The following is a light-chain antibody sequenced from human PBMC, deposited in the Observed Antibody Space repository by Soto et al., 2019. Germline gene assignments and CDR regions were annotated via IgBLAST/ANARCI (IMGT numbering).Light chain of an antibody. V-gene: IGKV1-39*01. CDR1: QSISSY. J-gene: IGKJ2*02. Sequence: DIQMTQPPSSLSASVGDRVTITCRASQSISSYLNWYQQKPGKAPKLLIYAASSLQSGVPSRFSGSGSGTDFTLTISSLQPEDFATYYCQQSYSTPCTFGQGTKVDIK. CDR2: AAS. CDR3: QQSYSTPCT.